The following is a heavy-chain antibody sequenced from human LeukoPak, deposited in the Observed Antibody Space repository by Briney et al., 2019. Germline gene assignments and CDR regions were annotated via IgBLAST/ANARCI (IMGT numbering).Heavy chain of an antibody. V-gene: IGHV4-59*01. J-gene: IGHJ1*01. CDR3: ARDTSLQH. Sequence: PSETLSLTCTVSGGSINTYYWSWIRQPPGKGLEWIGQIYYSGSTIYNPSLKSRVTISIDTSKSQFSLRLSSVTAADTAVYYCARDTSLQHWGQGTLVTVSS. CDR2: IYYSGST. CDR1: GGSINTYY.